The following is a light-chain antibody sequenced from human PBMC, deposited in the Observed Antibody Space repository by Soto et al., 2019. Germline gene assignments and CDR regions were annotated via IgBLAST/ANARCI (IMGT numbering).Light chain of an antibody. CDR2: GAS. Sequence: EIVLTQSPGTLSMSAGERATLSCRASQSVSSSYLAWYQQKPGQAPRLLIYGASRRATGIPDRFSGSGSGTDFTLTISRLEPEDFAVYYCQQYASFLWTFGQGTKVEIK. V-gene: IGKV3-20*01. J-gene: IGKJ1*01. CDR1: QSVSSSY. CDR3: QQYASFLWT.